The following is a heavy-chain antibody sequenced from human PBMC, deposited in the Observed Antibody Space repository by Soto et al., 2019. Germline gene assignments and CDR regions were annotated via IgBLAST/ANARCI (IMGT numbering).Heavy chain of an antibody. Sequence: LSLTCTVAGGSISSGANYLSGVRQHPGKGLEWIGYIYYTGTTYYSPSLKSRLTISLDTSKNQFSLKLTSVTAADTAVYYCARDAYNPDSSSRGGYYYYDMDVWGQGTTVTVSS. V-gene: IGHV4-31*03. CDR2: IYYTGTT. CDR1: GGSISSGANY. J-gene: IGHJ6*02. D-gene: IGHD6-6*01. CDR3: ARDAYNPDSSSRGGYYYYDMDV.